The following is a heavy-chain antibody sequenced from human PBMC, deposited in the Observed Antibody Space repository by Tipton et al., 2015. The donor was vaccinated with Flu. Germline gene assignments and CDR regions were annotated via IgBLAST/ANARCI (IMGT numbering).Heavy chain of an antibody. J-gene: IGHJ4*02. CDR2: ISYDGSNK. V-gene: IGHV3-30-3*01. CDR1: GFTFSSYA. CDR3: AKSPGYGDVFDY. D-gene: IGHD5-18*01. Sequence: SLRLSCAASGFTFSSYAIHWVRQAPGKGLEWVAVISYDGSNKYYADSVKGRFTISRDSSKNTLYLQMNSLRAEDTALYYCAKSPGYGDVFDYWGQGALVTVSS.